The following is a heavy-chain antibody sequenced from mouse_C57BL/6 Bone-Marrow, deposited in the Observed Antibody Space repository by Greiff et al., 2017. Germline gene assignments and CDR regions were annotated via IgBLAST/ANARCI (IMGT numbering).Heavy chain of an antibody. CDR3: ARNYYGSLFAY. CDR2: IYPGDGDT. CDR1: GYAFSSSW. V-gene: IGHV1-82*01. Sequence: LVESGPELVKPGASVKISCKASGYAFSSSWMNWVKQRPGKGLEWIGRIYPGDGDTNYNGKFKGKATLTAYKSSSTAYMQLSSLTSEDSAVYFCARNYYGSLFAYWGQGTLVTVSA. D-gene: IGHD1-1*01. J-gene: IGHJ3*01.